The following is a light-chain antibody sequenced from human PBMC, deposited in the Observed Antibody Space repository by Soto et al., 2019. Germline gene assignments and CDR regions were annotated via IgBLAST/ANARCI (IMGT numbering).Light chain of an antibody. V-gene: IGKV1-27*01. J-gene: IGKJ1*01. CDR2: ATS. Sequence: DIQMTQSPSSLSASVGDRVTITCRASQGISNYLAWYQQKPGKVPKLLIYATSTLQSGFPSRFSGGGSGTDFTLTISSLQPEDVATYCCRNPRTFGQGTKVEIK. CDR1: QGISNY. CDR3: RNPRT.